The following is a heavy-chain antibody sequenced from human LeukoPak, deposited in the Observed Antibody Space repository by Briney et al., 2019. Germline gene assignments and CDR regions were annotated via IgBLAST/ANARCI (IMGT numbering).Heavy chain of an antibody. CDR3: AKASWVSSVDAVR. V-gene: IGHV3-23*01. J-gene: IGHJ4*02. CDR2: IRANGET. CDR1: GLSFSSFA. Sequence: GGSLRLSCAASGLSFSSFAMSWVRQGPARGLEWVSSIRANGETFYADSVKGRLTLSSDSSRNTVYFQLNKLRVEDTAIDYCAKASWVSSVDAVRWGQGTLVTVSS. D-gene: IGHD3-16*01.